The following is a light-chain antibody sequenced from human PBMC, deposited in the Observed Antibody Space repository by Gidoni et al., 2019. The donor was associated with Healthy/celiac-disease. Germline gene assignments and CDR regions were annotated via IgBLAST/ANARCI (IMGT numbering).Light chain of an antibody. J-gene: IGLJ1*01. Sequence: QSAPTQPASVSWAPGQSITISSTGTSSDVGGYNYVSWYQQHPGKAPKLMIYEVSNRPSGVSNRFSGSKSGNTASLTISGLQAEDEADYYCSSYSSSSTPYVFGTGTRVTVL. CDR1: SSDVGGYNY. CDR3: SSYSSSSTPYV. CDR2: EVS. V-gene: IGLV2-14*01.